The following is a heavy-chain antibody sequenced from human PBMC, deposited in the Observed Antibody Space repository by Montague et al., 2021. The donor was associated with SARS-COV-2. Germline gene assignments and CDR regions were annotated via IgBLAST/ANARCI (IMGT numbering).Heavy chain of an antibody. J-gene: IGHJ4*02. Sequence: CAISGDSVSRNRLAWYWITQSPPTDLEWLGRTYYRSKWYSDYAPSVRGRLTVNPDASKNEFSLELNYVTPEDTAVYYCVRYSGWFYFDFWGQGTLVTVSS. D-gene: IGHD6-19*01. V-gene: IGHV6-1*01. CDR1: GDSVSRNRLA. CDR3: VRYSGWFYFDF. CDR2: TYYRSKWYS.